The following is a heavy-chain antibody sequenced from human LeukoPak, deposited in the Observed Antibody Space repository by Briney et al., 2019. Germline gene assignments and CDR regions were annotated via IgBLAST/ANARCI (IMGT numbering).Heavy chain of an antibody. CDR1: GFTFSDYY. CDR3: AGPPRGADDNWFDP. V-gene: IGHV3-11*04. CDR2: ISSSGSTI. J-gene: IGHJ5*02. Sequence: PGGSLRLSCAASGFTFSDYYMSWIRQAPGKGLEWVSYISSSGSTIYYADSVKGRFTISRDNAKNSLYLQMNSLRAEDTAVYYCAGPPRGADDNWFDPWGQGTLVTVSS. D-gene: IGHD3-10*01.